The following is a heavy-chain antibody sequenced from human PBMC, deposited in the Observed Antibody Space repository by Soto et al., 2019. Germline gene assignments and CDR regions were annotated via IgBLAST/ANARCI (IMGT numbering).Heavy chain of an antibody. CDR3: ASPIPQRGSVFLFDY. J-gene: IGHJ4*02. Sequence: ASVKVSCKASGYTFTSYDINWVRQATGQGLEWMGWMNPNNGKRNYAQKFQGRVTMTTNTSTSTAYMELSSLRSEDTAVYYCASPIPQRGSVFLFDYWGQGTLVTVSS. D-gene: IGHD2-21*01. CDR1: GYTFTSYD. V-gene: IGHV1-8*01. CDR2: MNPNNGKR.